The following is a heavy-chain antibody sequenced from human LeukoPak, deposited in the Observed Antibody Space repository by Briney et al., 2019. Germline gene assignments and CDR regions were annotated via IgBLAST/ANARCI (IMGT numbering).Heavy chain of an antibody. J-gene: IGHJ6*02. CDR2: IKSKTDGGTT. Sequence: GGSLRLSCAVSGVTLTSAWMSWVRQAPGKGLEWVGRIKSKTDGGTTDYAAPVKGRFTISRDDSKNTLYLQMNSLKTEDTAVYYCTTEAVTTDPYYYGMDVWGQGTTVTVSS. V-gene: IGHV3-15*01. CDR3: TTEAVTTDPYYYGMDV. CDR1: GVTLTSAW. D-gene: IGHD4-17*01.